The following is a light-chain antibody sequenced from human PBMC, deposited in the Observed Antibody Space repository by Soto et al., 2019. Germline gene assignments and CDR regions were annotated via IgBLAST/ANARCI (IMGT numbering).Light chain of an antibody. J-gene: IGLJ1*01. CDR1: SSDVGGYNY. Sequence: QSALTQPASVSGSPGQSITFSCTGTSSDVGGYNYVSWYQQHPGKAPKLMIYDVSNRPSGVSNRFSGSKSGNTASLTISGLQAEDEADYYCSSYTSSSTGVFGTGTKVTV. CDR3: SSYTSSSTGV. V-gene: IGLV2-14*01. CDR2: DVS.